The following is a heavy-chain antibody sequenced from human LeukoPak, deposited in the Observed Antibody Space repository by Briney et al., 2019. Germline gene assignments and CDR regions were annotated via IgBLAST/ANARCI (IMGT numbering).Heavy chain of an antibody. CDR3: AKDRGGDYIHYFDY. V-gene: IGHV3-9*01. CDR2: ISRNSGTI. J-gene: IGHJ4*02. Sequence: PGGSLRLSCAASGFTFSSYWMHWVRQAPGKGLVWVSSISRNSGTIRYADSVKGRFTISRDNAKNSLYLQMNSLRAEDTALYYCAKDRGGDYIHYFDYWGQGTRVTVSS. CDR1: GFTFSSYW. D-gene: IGHD4-17*01.